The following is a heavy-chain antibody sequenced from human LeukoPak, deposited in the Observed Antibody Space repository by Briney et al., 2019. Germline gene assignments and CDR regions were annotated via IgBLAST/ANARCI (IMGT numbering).Heavy chain of an antibody. J-gene: IGHJ4*02. CDR2: ISGRDSNT. V-gene: IGHV3-23*01. CDR3: AKRSDYGGNGNYFDS. Sequence: PGGSLRLSCAASGFTFSSYGMSWVRQAPGKGLGWVSAISGRDSNTYYADSVDGRFTISRDNSKNTLYLHLNSLRAEDTAVYYCAKRSDYGGNGNYFDSWGQGTPVTVSS. CDR1: GFTFSSYG. D-gene: IGHD4-23*01.